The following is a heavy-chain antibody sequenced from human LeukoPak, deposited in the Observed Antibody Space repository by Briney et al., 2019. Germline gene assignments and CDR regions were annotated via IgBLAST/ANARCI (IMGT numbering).Heavy chain of an antibody. V-gene: IGHV4-38-2*01. J-gene: IGHJ4*02. Sequence: SETLSLTCAVSGYAISSGYYWGWIRQPPGKGLEWIGNIYHSGSTYYNPSLKSGVTISVHTSKNQFSLQVTSGTATDTVPYYCARGSGYSNYFDYWGQGTLVTVSS. CDR2: IYHSGST. CDR3: ARGSGYSNYFDY. D-gene: IGHD5-12*01. CDR1: GYAISSGYY.